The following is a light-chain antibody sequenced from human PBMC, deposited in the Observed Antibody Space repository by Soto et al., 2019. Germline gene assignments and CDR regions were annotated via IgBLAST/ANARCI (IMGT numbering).Light chain of an antibody. V-gene: IGLV2-14*01. CDR3: ISDISGSTRV. CDR1: SSDVGGYNY. Sequence: QSALTQPASVSGSPGQSITISCTGTSSDVGGYNYVSWYQQHPGTAPKLMIYDVSNRPAGVSNRFSGSKSGNTAFLTISGLHAEYEEDYYCISDISGSTRVFGGGTKVTVL. CDR2: DVS. J-gene: IGLJ3*02.